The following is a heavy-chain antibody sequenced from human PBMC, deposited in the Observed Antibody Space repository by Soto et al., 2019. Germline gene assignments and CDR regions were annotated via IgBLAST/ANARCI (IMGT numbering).Heavy chain of an antibody. D-gene: IGHD1-1*01. CDR2: TYYKSKWYY. Sequence: QEQLQQSGPGLVKPSQTLSLTCDISGDSVSSNSAAWNWIRQTPSRGLEWLGRTYYKSKWYYDYAVSVKSRIIVNPDTSKNQFSLQLNSVTPEDTAVYYCARGSWYDVSRHYYMDVWGKGTTVTVSS. J-gene: IGHJ6*03. V-gene: IGHV6-1*01. CDR3: ARGSWYDVSRHYYMDV. CDR1: GDSVSSNSAA.